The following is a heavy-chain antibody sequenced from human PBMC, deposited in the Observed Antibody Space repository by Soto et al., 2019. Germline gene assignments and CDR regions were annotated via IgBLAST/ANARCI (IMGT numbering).Heavy chain of an antibody. V-gene: IGHV3-23*01. J-gene: IGHJ4*02. CDR2: ISGSGGST. CDR1: GFTFSSYA. D-gene: IGHD3-22*01. Sequence: PGGSLRLSCAASGFTFSSYAMSWVRQAPGKGLEWVSAISGSGGSTYYADSVKGRFTISRDNSKNTLYLQMNSLRAEDTAVYYCAKGLTYYYDSSGYPFDYWGQGTLVTVSS. CDR3: AKGLTYYYDSSGYPFDY.